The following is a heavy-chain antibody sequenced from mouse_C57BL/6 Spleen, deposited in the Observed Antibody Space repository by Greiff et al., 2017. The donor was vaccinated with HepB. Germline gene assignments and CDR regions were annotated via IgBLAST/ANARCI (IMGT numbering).Heavy chain of an antibody. V-gene: IGHV5-16*01. CDR2: INYDGSST. Sequence: DVQLVESEGGLVQPGSSMKLSCTASGFTFSDYYMAWVRQVPEKGLEWVANINYDGSSTYYLDALKSRFIISRDNAKNILYLQMSSLKSEDTATYYCAREDYSNYGYAMDYWGQGTSVTVSS. D-gene: IGHD2-5*01. CDR1: GFTFSDYY. J-gene: IGHJ4*01. CDR3: AREDYSNYGYAMDY.